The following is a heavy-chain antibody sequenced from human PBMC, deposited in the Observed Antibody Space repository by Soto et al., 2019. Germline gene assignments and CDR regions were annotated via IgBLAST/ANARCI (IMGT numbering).Heavy chain of an antibody. J-gene: IGHJ6*02. CDR2: ISFDGNYK. D-gene: IGHD7-27*01. CDR3: AKGVEANWGFYNGMDV. Sequence: QVQLVESGGGVVQPGSSLRLSCVASGFMFSAYGMHWVRQTPGRGLEWVAVISFDGNYKYYAKSVKCRFTFARDNSKNTLSLQMNSMRVKDTAVYYCAKGVEANWGFYNGMDVWGQGTTVTDSS. V-gene: IGHV3-30*18. CDR1: GFMFSAYG.